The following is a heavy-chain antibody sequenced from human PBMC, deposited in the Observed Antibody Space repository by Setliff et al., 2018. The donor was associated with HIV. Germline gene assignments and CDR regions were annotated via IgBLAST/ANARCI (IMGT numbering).Heavy chain of an antibody. CDR3: ARDAGAPGRGNPLDY. V-gene: IGHV1-2*02. CDR2: ISPDSGDT. CDR1: GYTFTVNH. J-gene: IGHJ4*02. D-gene: IGHD3-10*01. Sequence: ASVKVSCKTSGYTFTVNHLHWVRQAPGQGVEWVGKISPDSGDTFYAQKFQGRVTLTRVTSITTAYRELSTLRDDDTAVYYCARDAGAPGRGNPLDYWGQGTLVTVSS.